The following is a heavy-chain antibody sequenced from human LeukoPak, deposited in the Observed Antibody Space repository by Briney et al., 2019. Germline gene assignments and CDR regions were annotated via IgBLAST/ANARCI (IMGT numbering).Heavy chain of an antibody. CDR1: GYTFTGYY. CDR3: ARDIVRGGSYGLFDY. V-gene: IGHV1-2*02. Sequence: ASVKVSCKASGYTFTGYYMHWVRQAPGQGLEWMGWINPNSGGTNYAQKFQGRVTMTRDTSISTAYMELSRLRSDDTAVYYCARDIVRGGSYGLFDYWGEGTLVTVPS. J-gene: IGHJ4*02. D-gene: IGHD1-26*01. CDR2: INPNSGGT.